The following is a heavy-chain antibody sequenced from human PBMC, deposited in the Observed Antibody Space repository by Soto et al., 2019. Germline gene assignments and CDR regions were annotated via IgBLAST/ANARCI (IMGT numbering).Heavy chain of an antibody. CDR3: AREYYYTMDV. Sequence: QVQLVESGGGLVRPGGSLRLSCEASGFTFRDYYMTWFRQAPGKGLEWLSYIDSSTKYTNYADSVKGRFTISRDNAKNSLYLQMNSLRADDTAVYYCAREYYYTMDVWGQWTMVNVSS. CDR1: GFTFRDYY. V-gene: IGHV3-11*05. CDR2: IDSSTKYT. J-gene: IGHJ6*02.